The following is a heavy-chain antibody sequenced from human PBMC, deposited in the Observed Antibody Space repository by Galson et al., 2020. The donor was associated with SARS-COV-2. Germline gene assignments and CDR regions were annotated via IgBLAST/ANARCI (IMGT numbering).Heavy chain of an antibody. Sequence: SETLSLTCAVSGYSVSTTNYWGWVRLAPGKGLEWIGSIYPNGRTYYTPSLESRVTISVDTSRNPFSLTLASVTAADTAFYYCARQGVNMIVLVTVPGWFFDLWGRGTLVTVSS. CDR2: IYPNGRT. D-gene: IGHD2-21*02. V-gene: IGHV4-38-2*01. CDR1: GYSVSTTNY. J-gene: IGHJ2*01. CDR3: ARQGVNMIVLVTVPGWFFDL.